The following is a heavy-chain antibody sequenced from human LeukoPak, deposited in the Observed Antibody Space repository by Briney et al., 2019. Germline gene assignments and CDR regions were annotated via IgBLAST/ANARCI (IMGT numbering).Heavy chain of an antibody. J-gene: IGHJ4*02. Sequence: GGSLRLSCAASGLTFSRYNMNWVRQAPGKGLEWVSSIGTSSNNIYYTDSVKGRFTISRDNAKNSLYLQVDSLRVEDTAVYFCASGAVGNYALDYWGQGTLVTVSS. CDR3: ASGAVGNYALDY. V-gene: IGHV3-21*01. D-gene: IGHD1-7*01. CDR1: GLTFSRYN. CDR2: IGTSSNNI.